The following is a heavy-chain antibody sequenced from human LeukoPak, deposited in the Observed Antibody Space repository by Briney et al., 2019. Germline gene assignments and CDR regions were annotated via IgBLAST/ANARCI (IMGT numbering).Heavy chain of an antibody. J-gene: IGHJ4*02. CDR3: ARVSTSSQHFDY. Sequence: QPGGSLRLSFVASGFTFTSYEMNWVRQAPGKGLEWVSYISRSGDSIYYADSVKGRFTISRDNAKNSLSLQMNSLRADDTAVYYCARVSTSSQHFDYWGQGTLVTVSS. CDR1: GFTFTSYE. V-gene: IGHV3-48*03. D-gene: IGHD6-13*01. CDR2: ISRSGDSI.